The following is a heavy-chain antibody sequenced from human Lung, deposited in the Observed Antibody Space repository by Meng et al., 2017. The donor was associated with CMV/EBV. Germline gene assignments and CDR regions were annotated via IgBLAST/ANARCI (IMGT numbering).Heavy chain of an antibody. Sequence: SXXVSXKASGDSFSSYTFSWVRQAPGQGLEWMGEIIPMFGTANSAQKFQGRVTITADESTTTAYMELSSLRSDDTALYFCARGSVVGAMGCDYWGQGPLVTVSS. V-gene: IGHV1-69*13. CDR2: IIPMFGTA. CDR3: ARGSVVGAMGCDY. J-gene: IGHJ4*02. D-gene: IGHD2-21*01. CDR1: GDSFSSYT.